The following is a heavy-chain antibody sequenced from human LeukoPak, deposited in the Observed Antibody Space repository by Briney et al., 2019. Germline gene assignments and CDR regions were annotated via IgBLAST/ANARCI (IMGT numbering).Heavy chain of an antibody. V-gene: IGHV1-18*01. CDR3: AREESGGYFDY. J-gene: IGHJ4*02. D-gene: IGHD2-8*02. CDR1: GYTFTSYG. CDR2: IRAYNGNT. Sequence: VASVKVSCKASGYTFTSYGISWVRQAPGQGLEWMGWIRAYNGNTNYAQKFQGRVTMTTDTSTSTAYMELSSLRSDDTAVYYCAREESGGYFDYWGQGTLVTVSS.